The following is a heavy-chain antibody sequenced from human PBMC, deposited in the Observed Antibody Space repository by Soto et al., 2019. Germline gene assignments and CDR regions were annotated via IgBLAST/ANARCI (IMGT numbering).Heavy chain of an antibody. J-gene: IGHJ4*02. Sequence: QVQLQESGPGLVKPSQTLSLTCTVSGDSLTSGVHYWSWIRQHPGKGLEWIGYIFYSGISYYNPSLQSRVTISLVTSMTPSPLTLTSVTAAATPVSYCTTSRIIPTFGSGSAQSVIDSWGQGPLVTVSS. CDR1: GDSLTSGVHY. CDR2: IFYSGIS. CDR3: TTSRIIPTFGSGSAQSVIDS. V-gene: IGHV4-31*03. D-gene: IGHD3-3*01.